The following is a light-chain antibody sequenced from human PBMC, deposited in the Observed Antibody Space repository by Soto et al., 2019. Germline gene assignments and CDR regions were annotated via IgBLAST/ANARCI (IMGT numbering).Light chain of an antibody. V-gene: IGKV3D-15*01. J-gene: IGKJ1*01. CDR2: DAS. Sequence: DIVLTQSPGTLSLSPGERATLSCRASQSVSSHLAWFQQRPGQAPRLLIYDASNRATGIPARFSGRGSGTDFTLTISSLQSEDFAVYYCQQYNNWPPWTFGQGTKVDIK. CDR1: QSVSSH. CDR3: QQYNNWPPWT.